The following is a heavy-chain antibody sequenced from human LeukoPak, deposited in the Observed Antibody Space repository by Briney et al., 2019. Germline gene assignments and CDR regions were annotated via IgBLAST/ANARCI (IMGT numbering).Heavy chain of an antibody. CDR1: RYSFTSYW. CDR3: ARRRKAYDSSGYYLYYFDY. CDR2: IGPSDSYT. Sequence: GESLKISCKGSRYSFTSYWISWVRQMPGKGLEWMGRIGPSDSYTNYSPSFQGHVTISADKSISTAYLQWSSLKASDTAMYYCARRRKAYDSSGYYLYYFDYWGQGTLVTVSS. V-gene: IGHV5-10-1*01. D-gene: IGHD3-22*01. J-gene: IGHJ4*02.